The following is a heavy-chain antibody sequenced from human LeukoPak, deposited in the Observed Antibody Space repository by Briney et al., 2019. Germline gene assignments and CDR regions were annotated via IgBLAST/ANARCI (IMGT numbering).Heavy chain of an antibody. CDR2: IHTSGSN. J-gene: IGHJ4*02. V-gene: IGHV4-4*09. CDR3: ARRRLHSGFDY. Sequence: PSETLSLTCAVSGVSISPYYWAWIRQPPGKGLEWIGYIHTSGSNNQYPSLKSRVTISVDKSKNHFSLRLTSVTAADTAVYYCARRRLHSGFDYWGQGTLVTVSS. CDR1: GVSISPYY. D-gene: IGHD1-26*01.